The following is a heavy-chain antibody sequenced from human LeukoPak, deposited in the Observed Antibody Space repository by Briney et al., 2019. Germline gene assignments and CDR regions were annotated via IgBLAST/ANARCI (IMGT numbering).Heavy chain of an antibody. Sequence: SETLSLTCTVSGGSISSRSYYWGWIRQPPGKGLEWIGSIYYSGSTYYNPSLKSRVTISVDTSKNQFSLKLSSVTAADTAVYYCAREEVVPAAMYWGQGTLVTVSS. CDR2: IYYSGST. CDR3: AREEVVPAAMY. CDR1: GGSISSRSYY. V-gene: IGHV4-39*02. J-gene: IGHJ4*02. D-gene: IGHD2-2*01.